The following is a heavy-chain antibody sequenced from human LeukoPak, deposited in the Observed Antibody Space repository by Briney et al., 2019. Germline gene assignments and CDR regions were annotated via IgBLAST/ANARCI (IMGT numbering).Heavy chain of an antibody. Sequence: ASVKVSCKASGYTFTSYGISWVRQAPGQGLEWMGWISAYNGNTNYAQKLQGRVTMTTDTSTSTAYMELRSLRSDDTAVYYCASSPLSWYDRSGYYFMFDYWGQGTLVTVSS. CDR3: ASSPLSWYDRSGYYFMFDY. CDR2: ISAYNGNT. CDR1: GYTFTSYG. V-gene: IGHV1-18*01. J-gene: IGHJ4*02. D-gene: IGHD3-22*01.